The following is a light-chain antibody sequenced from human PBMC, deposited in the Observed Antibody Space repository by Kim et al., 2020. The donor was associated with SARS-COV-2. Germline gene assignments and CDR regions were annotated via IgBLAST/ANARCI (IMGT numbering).Light chain of an antibody. CDR2: DIS. CDR1: QSVDRY. J-gene: IGKJ2*01. V-gene: IGKV3-11*01. CDR3: QERLNWPLYT. Sequence: EVVLTQYPATLSLSPGERATLSCRASQSVDRYIAWYRQKPGQAPRLLIYDISNRATGIPARFSGSGSGTDFTLTISSLEPEDFALYYCQERLNWPLYTFGQGTKLEI.